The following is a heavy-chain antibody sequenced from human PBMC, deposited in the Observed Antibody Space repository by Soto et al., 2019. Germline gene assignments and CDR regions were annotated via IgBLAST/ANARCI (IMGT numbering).Heavy chain of an antibody. CDR3: ARVSRSTSVNFDY. CDR2: VNGDGNNT. Sequence: VGSLRLSCAASGFTFSSHWMHWERQAPGKGLVWVSRVNGDGNNTNHADSVKGRFTISRDNAKNTLYVQRNSLRAEDTSVYYCARVSRSTSVNFDYWGQGTQVTVSS. CDR1: GFTFSSHW. D-gene: IGHD2-21*01. V-gene: IGHV3-74*01. J-gene: IGHJ4*02.